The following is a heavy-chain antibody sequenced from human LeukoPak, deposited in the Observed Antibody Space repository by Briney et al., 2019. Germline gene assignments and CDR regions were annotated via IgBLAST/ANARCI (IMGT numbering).Heavy chain of an antibody. V-gene: IGHV3-23*01. CDR3: AKDGGDYYDSSGYYADY. D-gene: IGHD3-22*01. Sequence: GGSLRLSCAASGFTFSSYAMSWVRQAPGKGLEWVSAISGSGGSTYYADSVKGRFTISRDNSKNTLYLQMNSLRAEDTAVYYCAKDGGDYYDSSGYYADYWGQGTLVTVSS. J-gene: IGHJ4*02. CDR2: ISGSGGST. CDR1: GFTFSSYA.